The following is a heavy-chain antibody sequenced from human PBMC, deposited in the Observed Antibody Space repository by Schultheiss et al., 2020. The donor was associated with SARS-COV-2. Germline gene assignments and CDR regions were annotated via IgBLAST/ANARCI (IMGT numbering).Heavy chain of an antibody. J-gene: IGHJ6*02. D-gene: IGHD3-3*01. Sequence: GGSLRLSCAASGFTFSSYSMNWVRQAPGKGLEWVSSISSSSSYIYYADSVKGRFTISRDNAKNSLYLQMKSLRAEDTAVYYCARDTEWQSRLGYYYGMDVWGQGTTVTVSS. CDR1: GFTFSSYS. CDR3: ARDTEWQSRLGYYYGMDV. V-gene: IGHV3-21*01. CDR2: ISSSSSYI.